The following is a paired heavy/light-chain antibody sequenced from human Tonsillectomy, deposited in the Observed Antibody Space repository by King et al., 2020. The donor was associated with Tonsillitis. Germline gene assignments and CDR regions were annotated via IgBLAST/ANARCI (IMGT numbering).Light chain of an antibody. J-gene: IGKJ2*01. CDR2: AAS. CDR3: QQYSGYPLT. CDR1: QGISDF. Sequence: DIRMTQSPSSLSASVGDRVTITCRASQGISDFLAWFQQKPGEAPKSLIYAASSLQSGVPSRFSGRGSGTDFTLTISSLQPEDFATYYCQQYSGYPLTFGQGTKLEIK. V-gene: IGKV1-16*01.
Heavy chain of an antibody. J-gene: IGHJ4*02. CDR3: VKDYVHIGSFFDY. V-gene: IGHV3-30*18. Sequence: QVQLVESGGGVVQPGRSLRLSCAASGFTFSSYGMHWVRQAPGKGLEWVAVISYDETNKIYADSVKGRFTISRDNSKNTLYLQMSSLRAEDTAVYYCVKDYVHIGSFFDYWGQGTLVTVSS. D-gene: IGHD3-10*02. CDR1: GFTFSSYG. CDR2: ISYDETNK.